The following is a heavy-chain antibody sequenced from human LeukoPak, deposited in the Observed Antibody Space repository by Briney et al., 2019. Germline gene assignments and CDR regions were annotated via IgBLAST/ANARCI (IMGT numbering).Heavy chain of an antibody. D-gene: IGHD1-26*01. J-gene: IGHJ4*02. Sequence: PSETLSLTCTVSGGSISSGSYYWGWIRQPPGKGLEWIGSIYYSGSTYYNPSLKSRVTISVDTSKNQFSLKLSSVTAADTAVYYCARQAEWELISDYFDYWGQGTLVTVSS. CDR3: ARQAEWELISDYFDY. V-gene: IGHV4-39*01. CDR1: GGSISSGSYY. CDR2: IYYSGST.